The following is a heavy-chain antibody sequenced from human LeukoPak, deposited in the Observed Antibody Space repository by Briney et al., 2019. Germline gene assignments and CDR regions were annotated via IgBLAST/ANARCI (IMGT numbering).Heavy chain of an antibody. J-gene: IGHJ3*02. CDR3: ARSRLRQLVQGFAFDI. CDR2: IYYSGST. D-gene: IGHD6-13*01. CDR1: GGSISSYY. Sequence: SETLSLTCTVSGGSISSYYWSWIRQPPGKGLECIGYIYYSGSTNYNPSLKSRVTISVDTSKNQFSLKLSSVTAADTAVYYCARSRLRQLVQGFAFDIWGQGTMVTVSS. V-gene: IGHV4-59*08.